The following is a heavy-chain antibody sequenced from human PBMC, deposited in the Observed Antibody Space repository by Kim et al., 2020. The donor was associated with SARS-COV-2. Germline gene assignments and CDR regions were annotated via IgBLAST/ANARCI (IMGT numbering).Heavy chain of an antibody. J-gene: IGHJ4*02. CDR1: GFTFSSYG. Sequence: GGSLRLSCAASGFTFSSYGMHWVRQAQGKGLEWVAVIWYDGSNKYYEDSLKGRFIISRDNSKNTLYLQMNSLRAEDTAVYYCARATGVIAYYFDYWGQGT. D-gene: IGHD2-21*01. CDR3: ARATGVIAYYFDY. CDR2: IWYDGSNK. V-gene: IGHV3-33*01.